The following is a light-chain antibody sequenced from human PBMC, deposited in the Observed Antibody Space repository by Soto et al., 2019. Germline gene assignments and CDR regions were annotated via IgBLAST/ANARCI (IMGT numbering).Light chain of an antibody. Sequence: DIVMTQSPLSLPVTPGEPASISCRSSQSLVYSNGYNYLNWYLQKPGQSPQLLIYLRSNRASGVPDRFSGSGSGTDFTLKISRVEAEDVGVYYCMQALQTPYTFGQRTKLEIK. CDR2: LRS. J-gene: IGKJ2*01. CDR1: QSLVYSNGYNY. V-gene: IGKV2-28*01. CDR3: MQALQTPYT.